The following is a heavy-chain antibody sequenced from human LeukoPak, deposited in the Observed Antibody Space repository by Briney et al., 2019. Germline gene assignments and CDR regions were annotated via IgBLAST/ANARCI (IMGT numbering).Heavy chain of an antibody. CDR3: ARGIAAAGTRHFDY. V-gene: IGHV5-51*01. D-gene: IGHD6-13*01. CDR2: IYPGDSDT. J-gene: IGHJ4*02. Sequence: GAALNISYDGSGSCFTSYWIGGGRPMPGKGVGWMGIIYPGDSDTRYSPSFQGEVTISADKSISTAYLQWSSLKASDTAMYYCARGIAAAGTRHFDYWGQGTLVTVSS. CDR1: GSCFTSYW.